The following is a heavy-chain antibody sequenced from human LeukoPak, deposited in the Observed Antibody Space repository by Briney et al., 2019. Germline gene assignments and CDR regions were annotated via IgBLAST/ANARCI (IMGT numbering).Heavy chain of an antibody. CDR1: GGTFSSYA. V-gene: IGHV1-69*05. CDR3: ARRPYYYDSSGYPY. J-gene: IGHJ4*02. CDR2: IIPIFGTA. D-gene: IGHD3-22*01. Sequence: SVKVSCKASGGTFSSYAISWVRQAPGQGLEWMGGIIPIFGTANCAQKFQGRVTITTDESTSTAYMELSSLRSEDTAVYYCARRPYYYDSSGYPYWGRGTLVTVSS.